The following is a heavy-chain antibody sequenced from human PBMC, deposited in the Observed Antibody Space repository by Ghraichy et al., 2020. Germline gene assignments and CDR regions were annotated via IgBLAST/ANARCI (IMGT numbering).Heavy chain of an antibody. CDR2: ISSSSIYI. V-gene: IGHV3-21*01. CDR3: ARDPGGYCSGGSCYDNWLDR. J-gene: IGHJ5*02. D-gene: IGHD2-15*01. Sequence: GGSLRLSCAASGFTFSSNSMNWVRQAPGKGLEWVSSISSSSIYIYYADSVKGRFTISRDNAKNSLYLQMNSLRAEDTAVYYCARDPGGYCSGGSCYDNWLDRWGEGTLVTVSS. CDR1: GFTFSSNS.